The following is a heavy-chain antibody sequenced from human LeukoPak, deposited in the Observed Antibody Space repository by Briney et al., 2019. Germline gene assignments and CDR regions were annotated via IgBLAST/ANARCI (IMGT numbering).Heavy chain of an antibody. J-gene: IGHJ4*02. Sequence: GGSLRLSCAASAFTVISSYMSWVRQSPGNELDWVAAIYSGSSTYSADSVKGRFTISRHNSENTLYLQRSSLRSEDTAVYYFATLGSIVWGRGGTASSLWGQGTLVTVSS. V-gene: IGHV3-53*04. CDR1: AFTVISSY. CDR2: IYSGSST. D-gene: IGHD2-21*02. CDR3: ATLGSIVWGRGGTASSL.